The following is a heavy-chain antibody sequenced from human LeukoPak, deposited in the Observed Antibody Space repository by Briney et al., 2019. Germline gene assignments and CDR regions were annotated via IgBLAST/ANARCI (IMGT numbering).Heavy chain of an antibody. J-gene: IGHJ6*03. Sequence: SETLSLTATVSGGSICSYYWSWIRQPPGKGLGWIGYIYYSGRTNYNPSLKSRVTISADTSKSQSSLKLSSVTAADTDVYYCATFGNASLPFLEWLQPDSYYYMDAWGKGTTVTVSS. CDR2: IYYSGRT. CDR3: ATFGNASLPFLEWLQPDSYYYMDA. CDR1: GGSICSYY. D-gene: IGHD3-3*01. V-gene: IGHV4-59*01.